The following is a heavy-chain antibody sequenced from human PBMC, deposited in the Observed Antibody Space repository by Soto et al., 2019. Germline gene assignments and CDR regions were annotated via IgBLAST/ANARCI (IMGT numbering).Heavy chain of an antibody. CDR1: GGTFSSYA. CDR3: ARDTSQSSYSYGYPYYFDY. D-gene: IGHD5-18*01. V-gene: IGHV1-69*06. J-gene: IGHJ4*02. CDR2: IIPIFGTA. Sequence: SVKVSCKASGGTFSSYAISWVRQAPGQGLEWMGGIIPIFGTANYAQKFQGRVTITADKSTSTAYMELSSLRSEDTAVYYCARDTSQSSYSYGYPYYFDYWGQGTLVTVSS.